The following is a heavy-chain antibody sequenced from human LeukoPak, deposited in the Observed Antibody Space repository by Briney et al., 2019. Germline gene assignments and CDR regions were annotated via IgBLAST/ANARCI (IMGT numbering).Heavy chain of an antibody. CDR1: GGSISSSY. V-gene: IGHV3-23*01. CDR2: ISGSGGST. D-gene: IGHD4-17*01. CDR3: AKSRGSTVTNDY. Sequence: ETLSLTCTVSGGSISSSYWSWVRQAPGKGLEWVSAISGSGGSTYYADSVKGRFTISRDNSKNTLYLQMNSLRAEDTAVYYCAKSRGSTVTNDYWGQGTLVTVSS. J-gene: IGHJ4*02.